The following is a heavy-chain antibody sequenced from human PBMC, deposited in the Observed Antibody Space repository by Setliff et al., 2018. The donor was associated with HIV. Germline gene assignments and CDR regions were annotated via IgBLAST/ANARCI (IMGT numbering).Heavy chain of an antibody. J-gene: IGHJ1*01. D-gene: IGHD3-22*01. V-gene: IGHV1-8*01. Sequence: ASVKVSCKTSGYTFTSSDLNWVRQVAGQGLEWMGWMSPISGDAGFAQKFQGGVTMTRNTSMSTAYMELSGLTSQDTAVYYCTRGISRDSSGYYRDEYFQHWGQGTLVTVSS. CDR3: TRGISRDSSGYYRDEYFQH. CDR1: GYTFTSSD. CDR2: MSPISGDA.